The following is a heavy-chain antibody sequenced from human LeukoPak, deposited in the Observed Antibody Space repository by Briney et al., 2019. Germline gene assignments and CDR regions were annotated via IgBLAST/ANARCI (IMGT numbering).Heavy chain of an antibody. V-gene: IGHV4-30-2*01. CDR2: IYHSGST. CDR3: ARDGAGAARPFDY. D-gene: IGHD6-6*01. J-gene: IGHJ4*02. CDR1: GGSISSGGYS. Sequence: KTSETLSLTCAVSGGSISSGGYSWSWIRQPPGKGLEWIGYIYHSGSTYYNPSLKSRVTISVDRSKNQFSLKLGSVTAADTAVYYCARDGAGAARPFDYWGQGTLVTVSS.